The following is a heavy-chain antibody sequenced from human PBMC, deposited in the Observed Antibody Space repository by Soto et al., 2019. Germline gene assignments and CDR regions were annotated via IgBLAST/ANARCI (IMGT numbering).Heavy chain of an antibody. Sequence: GGSLRLSCAASGFTFSSYGMHWVRQAPGKGLEWVAVISYDGSNKYYADSVKGRFTISRDNSKNTLYLQMNSLRAEDTAVYYCATSPYLTAMATDYWGQGTLVTVSS. CDR3: ATSPYLTAMATDY. J-gene: IGHJ4*02. V-gene: IGHV3-30*03. CDR1: GFTFSSYG. D-gene: IGHD5-18*01. CDR2: ISYDGSNK.